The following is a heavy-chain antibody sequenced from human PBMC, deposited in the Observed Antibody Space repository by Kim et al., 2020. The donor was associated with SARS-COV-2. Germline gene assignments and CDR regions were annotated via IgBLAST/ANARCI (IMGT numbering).Heavy chain of an antibody. J-gene: IGHJ4*02. V-gene: IGHV3-15*01. CDR1: GFTFSNAW. Sequence: GGSLRLSCAASGFTFSNAWMSWVRQAPGKGLEWVGRIKSKTDGGTTDYAAPVKGRFTISRDDSKNTLYLQMNSLKTEHTAVYYCTTAPSYDSSGYYHLAGPNYFDYWGQGTLVTVSS. D-gene: IGHD3-22*01. CDR2: IKSKTDGGTT. CDR3: TTAPSYDSSGYYHLAGPNYFDY.